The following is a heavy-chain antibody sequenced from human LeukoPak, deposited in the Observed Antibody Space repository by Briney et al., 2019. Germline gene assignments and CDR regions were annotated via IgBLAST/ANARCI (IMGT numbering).Heavy chain of an antibody. Sequence: ASVKVSCKASGYTFTSYGISWVRQAPGQGLEWMGWISAYNGNTNYAQKLQGRVTMTTDTSTSTAYMELRSLRSDDTAVCYCASWNTIFGVVSYNWFDPWGQGTLVTVSS. CDR3: ASWNTIFGVVSYNWFDP. CDR2: ISAYNGNT. V-gene: IGHV1-18*01. CDR1: GYTFTSYG. D-gene: IGHD3-3*01. J-gene: IGHJ5*02.